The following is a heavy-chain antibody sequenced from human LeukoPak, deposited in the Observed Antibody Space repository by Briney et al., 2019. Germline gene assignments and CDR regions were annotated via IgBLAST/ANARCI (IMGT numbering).Heavy chain of an antibody. CDR3: AKDPHREAAAARIDY. V-gene: IGHV3-66*01. D-gene: IGHD6-13*01. CDR2: IYGSSRT. CDR1: GFIVSSNY. Sequence: GGSLRLSCAGSGFIVSSNYMSWVRQAAGKGLEWVSVIYGSSRTYYADSVKGRFTISRDNSKNTVYLQMDSLRAEDTAVYYCAKDPHREAAAARIDYWGQGTLVTVSS. J-gene: IGHJ4*02.